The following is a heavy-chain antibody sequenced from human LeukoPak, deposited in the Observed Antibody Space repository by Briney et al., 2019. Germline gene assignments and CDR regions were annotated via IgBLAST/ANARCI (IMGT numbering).Heavy chain of an antibody. CDR1: GYSFTSYW. CDR2: IYPGDSDT. V-gene: IGHV5-51*01. J-gene: IGHJ5*02. D-gene: IGHD2-15*01. Sequence: GESLKISCKGSGYSFTSYWIGWVRQMPGKGLEWMGIIYPGDSDTRHSPSFQGQVTISADKSISTAYLQWSSLKASDTAMYYCARQEYCSGASCYTWFDPWGQGTLVTVSS. CDR3: ARQEYCSGASCYTWFDP.